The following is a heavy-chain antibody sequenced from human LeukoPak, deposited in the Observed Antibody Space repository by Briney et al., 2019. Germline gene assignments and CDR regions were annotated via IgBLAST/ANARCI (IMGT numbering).Heavy chain of an antibody. CDR3: ARQGRGSYRRDFDY. V-gene: IGHV5-10-1*01. Sequence: GESLRISCNGSGYSFTSNWISWVRQMPGKGLEWMGRIDPSDSHINYSPSFQGHVTISVDKPISTAYLQWSSLRASDTAMYYCARQGRGSYRRDFDYWGQGTLVTVSS. CDR1: GYSFTSNW. CDR2: IDPSDSHI. J-gene: IGHJ4*02. D-gene: IGHD1-26*01.